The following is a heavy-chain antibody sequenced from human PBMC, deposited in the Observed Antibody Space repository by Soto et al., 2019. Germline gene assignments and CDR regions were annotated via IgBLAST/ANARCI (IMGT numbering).Heavy chain of an antibody. CDR3: THRLVGSGQGY. D-gene: IGHD2-15*01. V-gene: IGHV2-5*01. CDR1: GFSLTTGRVG. Sequence: QITLEETGPTLVKPTQTLTLTCTFSGFSLTTGRVGVGWIRQPPGKALEWLAVIHWNDDNHYSPSLKSRLNITQDNSKNQVVLTLTNMDPVDTATYYCTHRLVGSGQGYWGQGTLVTVS. J-gene: IGHJ4*02. CDR2: IHWNDDN.